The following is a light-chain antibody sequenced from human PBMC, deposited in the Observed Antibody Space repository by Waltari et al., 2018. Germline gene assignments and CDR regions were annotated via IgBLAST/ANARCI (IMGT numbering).Light chain of an antibody. CDR2: WAY. J-gene: IGKJ1*01. V-gene: IGKV4-1*01. CDR1: QNGLFSVNNKNY. Sequence: DIVMTQSPDSLAVSLGERATIDCKSSQNGLFSVNNKNYLAWYQQKSGQPPTVLFSWAYTRDSGVPTRFSASGSGTAFTLTLGSLRTEDVAVYYCQHYYSTPATFGQGPTVEI. CDR3: QHYYSTPAT.